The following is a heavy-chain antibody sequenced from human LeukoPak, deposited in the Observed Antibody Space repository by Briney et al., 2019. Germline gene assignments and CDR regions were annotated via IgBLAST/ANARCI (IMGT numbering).Heavy chain of an antibody. V-gene: IGHV4-59*08. Sequence: PSETLSLTCIVSGDSISSTYWSWIRQPPGNGLEWIGYIFYTGITNYNPSLKSRVTISIDTSRSHFSLRLSSVTAADTAVYYCAXXXXXGGNSAFDYWGQGTLVTVSS. CDR3: AXXXXXGGNSAFDY. CDR2: IFYTGIT. J-gene: IGHJ4*02. CDR1: GDSISSTY. D-gene: IGHD4-23*01.